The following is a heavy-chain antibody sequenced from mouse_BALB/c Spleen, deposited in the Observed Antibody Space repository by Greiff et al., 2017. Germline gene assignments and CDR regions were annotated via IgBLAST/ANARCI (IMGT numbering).Heavy chain of an antibody. Sequence: VQLQQSGAELVRSGASVKLSCTASGFNITDYYMHWVKQRPEQGLEWIGWIDPENGDTEYAPKFQGKATMTADISSNTAYLQLSSLTSEDTAVYYCNYGSSYGGFAYWGQGTLVTVSA. CDR1: GFNITDYY. J-gene: IGHJ3*01. D-gene: IGHD1-1*01. V-gene: IGHV14-4*02. CDR2: IDPENGDT. CDR3: NYGSSYGGFAY.